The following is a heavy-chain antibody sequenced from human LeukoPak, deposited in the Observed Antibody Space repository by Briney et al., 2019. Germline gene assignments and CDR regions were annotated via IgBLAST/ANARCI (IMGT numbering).Heavy chain of an antibody. CDR1: GYTLTELS. V-gene: IGHV1-24*01. J-gene: IGHJ4*02. CDR2: FDPEDGET. Sequence: ASVKVSCKVSGYTLTELSMHWVRQAPGKGLEWMGGFDPEDGETIYAQKFQGRVTMTEDTSTDTAYMELSSLRSEDTAVYYCARAAAYCGGDCYYDYWGQGTLVTVSS. CDR3: ARAAAYCGGDCYYDY. D-gene: IGHD2-21*01.